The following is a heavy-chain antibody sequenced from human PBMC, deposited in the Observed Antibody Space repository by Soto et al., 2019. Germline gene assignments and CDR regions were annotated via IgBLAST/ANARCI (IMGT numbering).Heavy chain of an antibody. CDR2: IYYSGST. D-gene: IGHD3-10*01. CDR3: ARVPGGSGIYYYYYWDV. Sequence: PSETLSLTCTVSGGSISSYYWSWIRQPPGKGLEWIGYIYYSGSTNYNPSLKSRVTIPVDTSKNQFSLKLSSVTAADTAVYYCARVPGGSGIYYYYYWDVWGKGTRFTAPS. CDR1: GGSISSYY. J-gene: IGHJ6*03. V-gene: IGHV4-59*01.